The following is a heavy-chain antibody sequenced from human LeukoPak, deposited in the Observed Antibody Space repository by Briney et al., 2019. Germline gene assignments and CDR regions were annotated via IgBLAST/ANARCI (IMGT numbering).Heavy chain of an antibody. CDR3: AFTIFGVVPNAFDI. J-gene: IGHJ3*02. CDR2: MNPNSGNT. D-gene: IGHD3-3*01. Sequence: ASVKVSCKASGYTFTSCDINWVRQATGQGLEWMGWMNPNSGNTGYAQKFQGRVTMTRNTSISTAYMELSSLRSEDTAVYYCAFTIFGVVPNAFDIWGQGTMVTVSS. CDR1: GYTFTSCD. V-gene: IGHV1-8*01.